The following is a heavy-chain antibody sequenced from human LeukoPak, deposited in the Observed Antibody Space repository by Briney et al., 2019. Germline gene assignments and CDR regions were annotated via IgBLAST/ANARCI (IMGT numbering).Heavy chain of an antibody. J-gene: IGHJ4*02. CDR1: GFTFDDYA. CDR2: ISWNSGSI. V-gene: IGHV3-9*01. Sequence: GGSLRLSCAASGFTFDDYAMHWVRQAPGKGLEWVSGISWNSGSIGYADSVKGRFTISRDNAKNSLYLQMNSLRAEDTALYYCATGSITGTPGSFDYWGQGTLVTVSS. D-gene: IGHD1-20*01. CDR3: ATGSITGTPGSFDY.